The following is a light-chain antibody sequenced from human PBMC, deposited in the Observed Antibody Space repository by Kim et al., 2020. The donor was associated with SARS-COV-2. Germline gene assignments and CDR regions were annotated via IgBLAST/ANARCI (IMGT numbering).Light chain of an antibody. CDR2: GKD. CDR1: SLRSYY. Sequence: SSELTQDPAVSVALGQTVRITCQGDSLRSYYATWYQQKPGQAPILVIYGKDNRPPGIPDRFSGSSSGNTASLTITGTQAGDEADYYCNSRDSNDNVLFGGGTKLTVL. J-gene: IGLJ2*01. CDR3: NSRDSNDNVL. V-gene: IGLV3-19*01.